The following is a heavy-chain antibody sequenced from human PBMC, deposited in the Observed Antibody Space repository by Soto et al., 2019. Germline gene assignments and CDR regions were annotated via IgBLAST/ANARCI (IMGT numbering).Heavy chain of an antibody. V-gene: IGHV3-30-3*01. CDR1: GFTFSSYA. CDR2: ISYDGSNK. J-gene: IGHJ5*02. Sequence: QVQLLESGGGVVQPGRSLRLSCAASGFTFSSYAMHWVRQAPGKGLEWVAVISYDGSNKYYADSVKGRFTISRDNSKITLYLQMNSLRAEDTAVYYCARGGGFTNWFDPWGQGTLVTVSS. CDR3: ARGGGFTNWFDP. D-gene: IGHD5-12*01.